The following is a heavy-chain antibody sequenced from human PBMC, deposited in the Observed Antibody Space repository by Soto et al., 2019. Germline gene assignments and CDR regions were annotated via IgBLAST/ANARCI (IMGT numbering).Heavy chain of an antibody. CDR1: GGSISSYY. Sequence: SETLSLTCTVSGGSISSYYWSWIRQPPGKGLEWIGYIYYSGSTNYNPSLKSRVTISVDTSKNQFSLKLSSVTAADTAVYYCARADHYYGSGSYGLGMDVWGQGTTVTVSS. CDR2: IYYSGST. CDR3: ARADHYYGSGSYGLGMDV. D-gene: IGHD3-10*01. V-gene: IGHV4-59*01. J-gene: IGHJ6*02.